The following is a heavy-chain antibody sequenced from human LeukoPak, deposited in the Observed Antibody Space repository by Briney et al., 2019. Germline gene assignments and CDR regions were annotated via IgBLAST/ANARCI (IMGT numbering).Heavy chain of an antibody. D-gene: IGHD4-17*01. CDR2: MDPKTGNT. CDR3: ARDVYGARDY. Sequence: ASVKVSCKASGYTFTSYHMNWVRQATGQGLEYMGWMDPKTGNTYFAQKFQGRVTMTRYTSISTAYMELSSLRSEDTAVYYCARDVYGARDYWGQGTLVTVSS. J-gene: IGHJ4*02. CDR1: GYTFTSYH. V-gene: IGHV1-8*02.